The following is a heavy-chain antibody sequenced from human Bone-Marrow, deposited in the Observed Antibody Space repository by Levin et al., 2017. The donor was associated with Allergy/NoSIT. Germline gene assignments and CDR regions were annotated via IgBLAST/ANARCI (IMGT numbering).Heavy chain of an antibody. CDR3: SDGREL. CDR1: GFTFSDSA. J-gene: IGHJ4*02. CDR2: IRNKTHGYAT. Sequence: GESLKISCAASGFTFSDSAMHWVRKASGKGLEWIGRIRNKTHGYATAYDVSAEGRFTITRDDSKHTTYLLMTSLKTDDTAVYYGSDGRELWGQGTLVAVSS. D-gene: IGHD1-7*01. V-gene: IGHV3-73*01.